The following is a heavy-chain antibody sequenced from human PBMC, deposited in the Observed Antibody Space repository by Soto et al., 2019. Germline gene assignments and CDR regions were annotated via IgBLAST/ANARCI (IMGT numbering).Heavy chain of an antibody. CDR2: INPKTAAT. J-gene: IGHJ6*02. Sequence: QVQLVQSGAEVKKSGASVKVSCKASGYSVSDYFIQWVRQVPGQGLEWVAWINPKTAATNYAKKFQGRVSLTWDTSSSTAYMELTRLRPDDTAVYYCARIKWGLDFYNGMDVWGQGTTVIVSS. CDR1: GYSVSDYF. D-gene: IGHD1-26*01. CDR3: ARIKWGLDFYNGMDV. V-gene: IGHV1-2*02.